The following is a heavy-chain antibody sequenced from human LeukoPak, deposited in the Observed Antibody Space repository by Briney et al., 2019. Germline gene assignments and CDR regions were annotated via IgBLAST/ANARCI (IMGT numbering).Heavy chain of an antibody. CDR3: ARGGATTSQFDY. CDR1: GFTFSSYS. V-gene: IGHV3-21*01. Sequence: GGSLRLSCAASGFTFSSYSMNWGRQAPRERLEWVSSITSSSSYIYYADSVKGRFTISRDNAKNSLYLQMNSLRAEDTAVYYWARGGATTSQFDYWGQGTLVTVSS. D-gene: IGHD1-26*01. J-gene: IGHJ4*02. CDR2: ITSSSSYI.